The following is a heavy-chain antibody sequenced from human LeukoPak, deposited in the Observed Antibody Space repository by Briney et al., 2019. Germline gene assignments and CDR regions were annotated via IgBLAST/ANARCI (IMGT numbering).Heavy chain of an antibody. Sequence: TGGSLRLSCAASGFTFSTYSMNWARQAPGEGLEWISYISSSSRTIYYADSVKGRFTISSDNAKNSLYLQMNSLRDKDTAVYYCARNYYDSSGYFYPNAFDIWGQGTMVTVSS. CDR3: ARNYYDSSGYFYPNAFDI. D-gene: IGHD3-22*01. V-gene: IGHV3-48*02. CDR2: ISSSSRTI. CDR1: GFTFSTYS. J-gene: IGHJ3*02.